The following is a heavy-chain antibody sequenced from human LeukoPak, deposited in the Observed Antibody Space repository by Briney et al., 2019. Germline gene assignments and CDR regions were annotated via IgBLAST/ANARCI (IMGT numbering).Heavy chain of an antibody. D-gene: IGHD3-22*01. Sequence: SETLSLTCIVSLDSIKIKIYYSGCIRQSPTKGLEWIESIDFTGNTINSPSLKSRATISLAMSKNHFSLNFSSLTAADTLLYFSARQTTYYYESSGYWKKIYFATWGRGTLVTVSS. CDR3: ARQTTYYYESSGYWKKIYFAT. J-gene: IGHJ4*02. V-gene: IGHV4-39*01. CDR2: IDFTGNT. CDR1: LDSIKIKIYY.